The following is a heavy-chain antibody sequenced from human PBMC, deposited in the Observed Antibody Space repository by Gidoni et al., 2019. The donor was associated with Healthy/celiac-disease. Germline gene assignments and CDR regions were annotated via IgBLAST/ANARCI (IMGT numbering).Heavy chain of an antibody. Sequence: QVQLQESGPGLVKPSGTLSLTCAVSGGSISSSNWWSWVRQPPGKGLEWIGEIYHSGSTNYNPSLKSRVTISVDKSKNQFSLKLSSVTAADTAVYYCASTMVRGRWGEVTTRYYYMDVWGKGTTVTVSS. CDR2: IYHSGST. V-gene: IGHV4-4*02. D-gene: IGHD3-10*01. CDR1: GGSISSSNW. J-gene: IGHJ6*03. CDR3: ASTMVRGRWGEVTTRYYYMDV.